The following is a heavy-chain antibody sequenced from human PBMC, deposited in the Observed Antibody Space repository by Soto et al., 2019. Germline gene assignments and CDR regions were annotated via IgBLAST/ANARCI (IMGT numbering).Heavy chain of an antibody. V-gene: IGHV1-18*01. Sequence: ASVKVSCKASGYTFTSYGISWVRQAPGQGLEWMGWISAYNGNTNYAQKLQGRVTMTTDTSTSTAYMELRSLRSDDTAVYYCARDQRGYSGYEGPFRYWGQGTLVTVSS. CDR1: GYTFTSYG. D-gene: IGHD5-12*01. CDR3: ARDQRGYSGYEGPFRY. CDR2: ISAYNGNT. J-gene: IGHJ4*02.